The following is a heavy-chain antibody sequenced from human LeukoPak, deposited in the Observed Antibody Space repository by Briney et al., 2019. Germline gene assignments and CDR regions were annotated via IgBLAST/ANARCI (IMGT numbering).Heavy chain of an antibody. J-gene: IGHJ4*02. D-gene: IGHD3-3*01. CDR1: GFTFSSYW. CDR3: ARVYDFWSGEANVDY. CDR2: INSDGSST. Sequence: GGSLRLSCAASGFTFSSYWMHWVRQAPGKGLVWVSRINSDGSSTSYADSVKGRFTISRDNAKNTLYLQMNSLRAEDTAVYYCARVYDFWSGEANVDYWGQGTLVTAS. V-gene: IGHV3-74*01.